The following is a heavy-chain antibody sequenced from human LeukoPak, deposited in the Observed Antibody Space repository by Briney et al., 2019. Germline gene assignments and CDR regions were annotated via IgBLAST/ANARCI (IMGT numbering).Heavy chain of an antibody. D-gene: IGHD3-3*01. V-gene: IGHV4-34*01. CDR3: ASGRLDFWSLAWTGKSYNWFDP. CDR1: GGSFSGYY. J-gene: IGHJ5*02. CDR2: INHSGST. Sequence: PSETLSLTCAVYGGSFSGYYWSWIRQPPGKGLEWIGEINHSGSTNYNPSLKSRVTISVDTSKNQFSLKLSSVTAADTAVYYCASGRLDFWSLAWTGKSYNWFDPWGQGTLVTVSS.